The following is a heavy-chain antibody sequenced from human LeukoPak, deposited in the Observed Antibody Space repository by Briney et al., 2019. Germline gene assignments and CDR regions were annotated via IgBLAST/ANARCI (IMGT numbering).Heavy chain of an antibody. J-gene: IGHJ4*02. Sequence: GGSLRLSCATSGFTFSMSSMHWVRLAPGKGLEWLAGISFDGANKFSGDSVKGRFSTSRDNSKNTLYLQMNSLRLDDTAVYFCARGRAGIAAAGFDYWGQGTLVTVSS. CDR1: GFTFSMSS. CDR2: ISFDGANK. CDR3: ARGRAGIAAAGFDY. V-gene: IGHV3-30*04. D-gene: IGHD6-13*01.